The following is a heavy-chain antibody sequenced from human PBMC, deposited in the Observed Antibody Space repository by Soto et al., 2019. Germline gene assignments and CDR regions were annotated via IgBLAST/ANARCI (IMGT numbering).Heavy chain of an antibody. D-gene: IGHD1-26*01. CDR2: ISGSGGST. V-gene: IGHV3-23*01. Sequence: EVQLLESGGGLVQPGGSLRLSCAASGFTFSSYAMSWVRQAPGKGLEWVSAISGSGGSTYYADSVKGRFTISRDNSKNTLYLQMNSLRAEDTAVYYCAKRPVLLTYYYYYYMDVWGKGTTVTVSS. J-gene: IGHJ6*03. CDR3: AKRPVLLTYYYYYYMDV. CDR1: GFTFSSYA.